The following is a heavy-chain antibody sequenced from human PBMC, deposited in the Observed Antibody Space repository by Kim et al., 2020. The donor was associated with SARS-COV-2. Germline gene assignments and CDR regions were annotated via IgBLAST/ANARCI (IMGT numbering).Heavy chain of an antibody. CDR1: GGSISSGGYY. CDR2: IYYSGST. D-gene: IGHD2-21*01. CDR3: ARECGGEDPRAFDI. Sequence: SETLSLTCTVSGGSISSGGYYWSWIRQHPGKGLEWIGYIYYSGSTYYNPSLKSRVTISVDTSKNQFSLKLSSVTAADTAVYYCARECGGEDPRAFDIWGQGTMVTVSS. J-gene: IGHJ3*02. V-gene: IGHV4-31*03.